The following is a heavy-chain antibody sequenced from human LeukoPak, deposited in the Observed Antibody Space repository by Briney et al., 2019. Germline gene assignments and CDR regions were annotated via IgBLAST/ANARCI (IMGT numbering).Heavy chain of an antibody. V-gene: IGHV3-9*01. D-gene: IGHD1-26*01. J-gene: IGHJ4*02. CDR1: GFTFDDYA. CDR3: AKDMTSGIVGAADFDY. CDR2: ISWNSGSI. Sequence: GGSLRLSCAASGFTFDDYAMHWVRQAPGKGLEWVLGISWNSGSIGYADSVKGRFTISRDNAKNSLYLQMNSLRAEDTALYYCAKDMTSGIVGAADFDYWGQGTLVTVSS.